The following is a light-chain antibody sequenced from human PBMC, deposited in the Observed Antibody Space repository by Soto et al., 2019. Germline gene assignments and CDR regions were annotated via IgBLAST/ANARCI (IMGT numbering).Light chain of an antibody. J-gene: IGKJ5*01. CDR1: QSVSSNY. V-gene: IGKV3-20*01. CDR3: LQYGSSPHT. Sequence: EIVLTQSPGTLSLSPGERASLSCRASQSVSSNYLAWFQQKPGQAPRLLISTASSRATGIPDRFSGSGSGTDFTLTITRLEPEDFAVYYCLQYGSSPHTFGQGTWLEIK. CDR2: TAS.